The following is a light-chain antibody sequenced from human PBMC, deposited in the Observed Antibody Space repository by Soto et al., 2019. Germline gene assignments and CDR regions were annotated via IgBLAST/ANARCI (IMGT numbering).Light chain of an antibody. CDR2: DAA. V-gene: IGKV3-11*01. CDR1: QSVSSH. CDR3: QQGGNWPLT. Sequence: EIVLTQSPAPLSLSPGERATVSCRGSQSVSSHLAWYQQKRGQAPRLLIYDAASRASGIPARFGGSGSGTDFTLTISSREPEDVAVDYCQQGGNWPLTFGRGTRLEIK. J-gene: IGKJ5*01.